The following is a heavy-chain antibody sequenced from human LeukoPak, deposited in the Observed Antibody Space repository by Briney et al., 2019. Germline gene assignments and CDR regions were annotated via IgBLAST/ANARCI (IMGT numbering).Heavy chain of an antibody. D-gene: IGHD3-9*01. CDR2: VFSGST. CDR1: VYSLSSNYY. J-gene: IGHJ4*02. CDR3: ARQGSGKSLTGHTSY. Sequence: SETLFLTCSGSVYSLSSNYYWAWIRQPPWKGLECLRSVFSGSTYYNPSLKSRVTVSVDTSKNQFSLKLSSVTAADTAVYYCARQGSGKSLTGHTSYWGQGILVTVSS. V-gene: IGHV4-38-2*02.